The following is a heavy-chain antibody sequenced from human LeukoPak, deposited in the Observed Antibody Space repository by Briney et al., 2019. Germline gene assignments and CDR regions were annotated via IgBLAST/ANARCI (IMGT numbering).Heavy chain of an antibody. V-gene: IGHV4-34*01. CDR1: GGSFSGYY. CDR3: ASGVRTSSSRIAYIGGNDDKLEQFDY. D-gene: IGHD6-13*01. Sequence: SETLSLTCAVYGGSFSGYYWSWIRQPPGKGLEWIGEIDHSGSTNYNPSLKSRVTISVDTSKNQFSLKLSSVTAADTAVYYCASGVRTSSSRIAYIGGNDDKLEQFDYWGQGTLVTVSS. CDR2: IDHSGST. J-gene: IGHJ4*02.